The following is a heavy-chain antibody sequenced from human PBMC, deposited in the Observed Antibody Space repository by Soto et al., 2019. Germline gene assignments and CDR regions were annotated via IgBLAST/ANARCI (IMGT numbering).Heavy chain of an antibody. CDR3: AKTPYYYDSSGYYYHFDF. D-gene: IGHD3-22*01. V-gene: IGHV3-23*01. CDR2: ISGSGGST. J-gene: IGHJ4*02. Sequence: EVQLLESGGGLVQPGGSLRLSCAASGFTFSSYAMSWVRQAPGKGLEWVSAISGSGGSTYYADSVKGRFTISRDNFKNTLYLQMNSLRAEDTAVYYSAKTPYYYDSSGYYYHFDFWGQGTLVTVSS. CDR1: GFTFSSYA.